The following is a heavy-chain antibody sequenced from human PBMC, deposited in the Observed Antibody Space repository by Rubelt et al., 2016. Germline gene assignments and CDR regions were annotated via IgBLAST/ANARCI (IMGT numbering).Heavy chain of an antibody. CDR2: ISYDGSNK. J-gene: IGHJ4*02. V-gene: IGHV3-30*04. CDR1: GFTFSSYA. CDR3: AREAGDYYDY. Sequence: QVQLVESGGGVVQPGRSLRLSCAASGFTFSSYAMHWVRQAPGKGLEWVAVISYDGSNKYYADSVKGRLTISRDNFKNTLYLQMNSLRAEDTAVYYCAREAGDYYDYWGQGTLVTVSS.